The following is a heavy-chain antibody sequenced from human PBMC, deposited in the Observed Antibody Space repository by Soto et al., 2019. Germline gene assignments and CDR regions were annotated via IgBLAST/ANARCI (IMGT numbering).Heavy chain of an antibody. CDR2: IYYSGST. Sequence: PSETLSLTCTVSGGSVSSGSYYWSWIRQPPGKGLEWIGYIYYSGSTNYNPSLKSRVTISVDTSKNQFSLKLSSVTAADTAVYYCARDQERGTHGMDVWGQGTTVTAP. CDR1: GGSVSSGSYY. D-gene: IGHD2-15*01. CDR3: ARDQERGTHGMDV. V-gene: IGHV4-61*01. J-gene: IGHJ6*02.